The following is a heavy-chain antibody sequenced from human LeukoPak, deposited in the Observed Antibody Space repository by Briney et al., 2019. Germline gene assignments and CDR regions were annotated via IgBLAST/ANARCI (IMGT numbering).Heavy chain of an antibody. CDR2: ISSSSSYI. Sequence: GGSLRLSCAASGFTFSSYSMNWVRQAPGKGLEWVSSISSSSSYIYYADSVKGRFTISRDNAKNSLYLQMNSLRAEDTAVYYCARDRITMVRGVISGISYRGQGTLVTVSS. CDR1: GFTFSSYS. CDR3: ARDRITMVRGVISGISY. V-gene: IGHV3-21*01. J-gene: IGHJ4*02. D-gene: IGHD3-10*01.